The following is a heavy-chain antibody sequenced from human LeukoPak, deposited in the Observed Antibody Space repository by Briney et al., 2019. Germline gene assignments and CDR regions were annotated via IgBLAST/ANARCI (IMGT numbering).Heavy chain of an antibody. J-gene: IGHJ4*02. Sequence: SETLSLTCTVSGGSISSYYWSWIRQHPGKGLEWIGYIYYSGSTYYNPSLKSRVTISVDTSKNQFSLKLSSVTAADTAVYYCAREGYSSGWFDYWGQGTLVTVSS. CDR3: AREGYSSGWFDY. D-gene: IGHD6-19*01. CDR2: IYYSGST. CDR1: GGSISSYY. V-gene: IGHV4-59*06.